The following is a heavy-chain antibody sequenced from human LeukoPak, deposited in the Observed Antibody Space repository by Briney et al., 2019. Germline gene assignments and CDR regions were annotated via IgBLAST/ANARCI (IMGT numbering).Heavy chain of an antibody. CDR2: INPSGGTT. CDR3: ARDRGLNVCPSDY. Sequence: ASVKVSCKASGYTFTSYFMRWVRQAPGQGLEWMGIINPSGGTTSYAQKFQGRVTMTRDTSTSTVYMELSSLRSEDTAVYYCARDRGLNVCPSDYWGQGTLVIVSS. V-gene: IGHV1-46*01. J-gene: IGHJ4*02. D-gene: IGHD3-10*01. CDR1: GYTFTSYF.